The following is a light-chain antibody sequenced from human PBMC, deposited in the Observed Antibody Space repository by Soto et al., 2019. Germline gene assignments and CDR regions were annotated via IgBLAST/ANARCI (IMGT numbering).Light chain of an antibody. CDR1: QTISSW. Sequence: DIQMTQSPSTLSGSVGDRVTITFRASQTISSWLAWYQQKPGKAPKLLIYKASTLKSGVPSRFSGSGSGTEFTLTISSLQPDDFATYYCQHYNSYSEALGQATKVDIK. CDR3: QHYNSYSEA. CDR2: KAS. V-gene: IGKV1-5*03. J-gene: IGKJ1*01.